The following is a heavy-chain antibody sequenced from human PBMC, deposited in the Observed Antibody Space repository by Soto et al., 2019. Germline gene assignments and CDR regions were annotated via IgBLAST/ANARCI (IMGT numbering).Heavy chain of an antibody. Sequence: QPGGSLRLSCAASGFTFSSYWMSWVRQAPGKGLEWVADIKQDGSEKYYVDSVKGRFTISRDNAKNSLYLQMNSLRAEDTAVYYCARERWLAVNSGPHDTGDYYGMDVWGQGTTVTVSS. CDR2: IKQDGSEK. CDR1: GFTFSSYW. D-gene: IGHD3-22*01. CDR3: ARERWLAVNSGPHDTGDYYGMDV. J-gene: IGHJ6*02. V-gene: IGHV3-7*03.